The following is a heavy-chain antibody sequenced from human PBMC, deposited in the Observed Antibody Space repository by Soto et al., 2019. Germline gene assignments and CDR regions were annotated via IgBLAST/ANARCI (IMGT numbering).Heavy chain of an antibody. D-gene: IGHD3-22*01. J-gene: IGHJ4*02. V-gene: IGHV1-2*02. CDR3: AVWDSSGYYRRDY. CDR2: INPNSGGT. Sequence: ASVKVSCKASGYTFTGYYMHWVRQAPGQGLEWMGWINPNSGGTNYAQRFQGRVTMTRDTSISTAYMELSRLRSDDTAVYYCAVWDSSGYYRRDYWGQGTLVTVSS. CDR1: GYTFTGYY.